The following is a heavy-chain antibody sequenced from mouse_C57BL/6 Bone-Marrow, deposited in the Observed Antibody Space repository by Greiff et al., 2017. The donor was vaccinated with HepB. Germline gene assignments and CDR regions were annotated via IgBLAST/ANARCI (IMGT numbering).Heavy chain of an antibody. V-gene: IGHV1-81*01. CDR1: GYTFTSYG. D-gene: IGHD1-1*01. J-gene: IGHJ3*01. Sequence: QVQLQQSGAELARPGASVKLSCKASGYTFTSYGISWVKQRTGQGLEWIGEIYPRSGNTYYNEKFKGKATLTVDKSSSTAYMELRSLTSEDSAVYLCAREYYGSSYGFAYWGQGTLVTVSA. CDR3: AREYYGSSYGFAY. CDR2: IYPRSGNT.